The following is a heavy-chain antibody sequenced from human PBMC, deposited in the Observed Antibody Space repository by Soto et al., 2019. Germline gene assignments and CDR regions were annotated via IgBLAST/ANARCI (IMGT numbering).Heavy chain of an antibody. J-gene: IGHJ5*02. CDR3: AKTPLTVLPGIFWFDP. CDR2: ISASGDST. D-gene: IGHD3-10*01. CDR1: GGNLNSYS. Sequence: VSHRLSCAPSGGNLNSYSRSSVRQTPGKGLEWVSAISASGDSTYYADAVKGRVTISRDNSKNTLYLEMNSLRAEDTALYYCAKTPLTVLPGIFWFDPWGQGILVTV. V-gene: IGHV3-23*01.